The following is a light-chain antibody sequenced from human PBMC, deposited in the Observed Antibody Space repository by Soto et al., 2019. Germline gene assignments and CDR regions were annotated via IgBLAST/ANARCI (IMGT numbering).Light chain of an antibody. CDR2: DVS. J-gene: IGLJ1*01. CDR1: SSDIGGYNY. Sequence: QSALTQPASVSGPPGQSITVSCTGTSSDIGGYNYVSWYQQYPGEAPKVIIYDVSDRPSGVSNRFSGSKSGNTASLTISGLQTEDEADYYCSSYTSSSTLVVFGTGTKVTVL. V-gene: IGLV2-14*03. CDR3: SSYTSSSTLVV.